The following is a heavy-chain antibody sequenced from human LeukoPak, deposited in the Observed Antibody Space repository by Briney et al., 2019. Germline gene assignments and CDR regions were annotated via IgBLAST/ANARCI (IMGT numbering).Heavy chain of an antibody. CDR2: IIPIFGTA. CDR1: GGTFSSYA. Sequence: ASVKVSCKASGGTFSSYAISWVRQAPGQGLEWMGGIIPIFGTANYAQKFQGRVTITADKSTSTAYMELSSLRSEDTAVYYCASSGYPYYYYYYMDVWGKGTTVTVSS. J-gene: IGHJ6*03. D-gene: IGHD5-12*01. CDR3: ASSGYPYYYYYYMDV. V-gene: IGHV1-69*06.